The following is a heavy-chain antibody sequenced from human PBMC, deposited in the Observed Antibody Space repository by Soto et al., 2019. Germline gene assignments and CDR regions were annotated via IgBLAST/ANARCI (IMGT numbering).Heavy chain of an antibody. CDR1: GFTFDDYA. V-gene: IGHV3-9*01. D-gene: IGHD3-10*01. J-gene: IGHJ4*02. Sequence: LRLSCAASGFTFDDYAMHWVRQAPGKGLEWVSGISWNSGSIGYADSVKGRFAISRDNAKNSLYLQMNSLRAEDTALYYCAKDLISLWFGELSGGIGYWGQGTLVTVSS. CDR2: ISWNSGSI. CDR3: AKDLISLWFGELSGGIGY.